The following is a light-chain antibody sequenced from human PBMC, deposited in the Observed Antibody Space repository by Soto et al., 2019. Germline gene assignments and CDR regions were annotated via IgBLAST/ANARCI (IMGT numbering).Light chain of an antibody. V-gene: IGKV1-5*01. J-gene: IGKJ3*01. CDR2: DAS. CDR3: QQYVSYSS. CDR1: QTISTW. Sequence: QVNQSPPTLSASVGDRVTITCRASQTISTWMAWYQQKPGKAPKLLVYDASTLQSGVASRFSGSGSGTEFTLIISGLQPDDSATYYCQQYVSYSSFGPGTMVAIK.